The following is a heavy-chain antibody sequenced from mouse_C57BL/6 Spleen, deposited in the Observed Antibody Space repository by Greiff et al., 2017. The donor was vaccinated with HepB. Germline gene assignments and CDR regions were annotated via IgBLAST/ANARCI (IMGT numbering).Heavy chain of an antibody. CDR1: GYTFTSYW. CDR2: INPSNGGT. V-gene: IGHV1-53*01. J-gene: IGHJ3*01. Sequence: QVQLQQPGTELVKPGASVKLSCKASGYTFTSYWMHWVKQRPGKGLEWIGNINPSNGGTNYNEKFKSKATLTVDKSSSTAYMQLSSLTSEDSAVYYCASDDYGSRTGSGFAYWGQGTLVTVSA. D-gene: IGHD1-1*01. CDR3: ASDDYGSRTGSGFAY.